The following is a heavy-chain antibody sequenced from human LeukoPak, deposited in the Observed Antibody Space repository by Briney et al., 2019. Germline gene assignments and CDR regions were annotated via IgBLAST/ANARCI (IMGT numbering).Heavy chain of an antibody. J-gene: IGHJ5*02. D-gene: IGHD2-21*01. Sequence: PSETLSLTCTVSGGSISSYHWSWIRQPPGKGLEWIGYIYYSGSTDYNPSLKSRVTISVDTSKNQFSLKVSSVTAADTAMYYCVREIEANWFDPWGQGTLVTVSS. CDR2: IYYSGST. V-gene: IGHV4-59*13. CDR3: VREIEANWFDP. CDR1: GGSISSYH.